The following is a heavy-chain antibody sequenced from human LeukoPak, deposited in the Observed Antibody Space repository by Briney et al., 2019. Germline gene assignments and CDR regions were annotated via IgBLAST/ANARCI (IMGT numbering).Heavy chain of an antibody. J-gene: IGHJ2*01. V-gene: IGHV4-59*01. Sequence: SETLSLTCTVSGGSISSYYWSWIRQPPGKGLEWIGYIYYSGSTNYNPSLKSRVTISVDTSKNQFSLKLRSVTAADTAVYYCARDGRGGAYDLSWYFDLWGRGTLVTVSS. D-gene: IGHD5-12*01. CDR3: ARDGRGGAYDLSWYFDL. CDR2: IYYSGST. CDR1: GGSISSYY.